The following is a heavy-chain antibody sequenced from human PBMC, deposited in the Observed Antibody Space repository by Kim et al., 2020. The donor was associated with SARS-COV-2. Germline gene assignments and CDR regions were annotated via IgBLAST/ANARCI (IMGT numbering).Heavy chain of an antibody. V-gene: IGHV3-48*04. Sequence: GGSLRLSCAASGFTFSSYSMNWVRQAPGKGLEWVSYISSSSSTIYYADSVKGRFTISRDNAKNSLYLQMNSLRAEDTAVYYCARGGGYSSGWYVPYYYYGMDVWGQGTTVTVSS. J-gene: IGHJ6*02. CDR3: ARGGGYSSGWYVPYYYYGMDV. CDR2: ISSSSSTI. D-gene: IGHD6-19*01. CDR1: GFTFSSYS.